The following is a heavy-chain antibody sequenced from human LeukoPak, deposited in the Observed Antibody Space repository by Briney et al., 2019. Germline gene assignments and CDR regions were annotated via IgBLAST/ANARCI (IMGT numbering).Heavy chain of an antibody. J-gene: IGHJ4*02. V-gene: IGHV3-43D*03. CDR3: ASRRGSNRPFDY. CDR1: GFTFDDYA. CDR2: ISWDGSTT. D-gene: IGHD1-26*01. Sequence: GGSLRLSCAASGFTFDDYAMHWVRQAPGKGLEWVSLISWDGSTTYYADSVKGRFTISRDNAKNSLYLQMNSLTAEDSAVYYCASRRGSNRPFDYWGQGTLVTVSS.